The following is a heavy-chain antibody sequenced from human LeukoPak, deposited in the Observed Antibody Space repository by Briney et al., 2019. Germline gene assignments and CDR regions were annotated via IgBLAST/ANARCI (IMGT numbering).Heavy chain of an antibody. CDR1: GFSLSTGGVG. CDR2: IYWNDDK. CDR3: PHRSYYDSSGYGLFDY. Sequence: SGPTLVNPTQTLTLTCTFSGFSLSTGGVGVSWIRQPPGMALEWLALIYWNDDKRYSPSLKSRLTITKDTSKNQVVLTMTNMDPVATAAYYCPHRSYYDSSGYGLFDYWGQGALVTVCS. J-gene: IGHJ4*02. D-gene: IGHD3-22*01. V-gene: IGHV2-5*01.